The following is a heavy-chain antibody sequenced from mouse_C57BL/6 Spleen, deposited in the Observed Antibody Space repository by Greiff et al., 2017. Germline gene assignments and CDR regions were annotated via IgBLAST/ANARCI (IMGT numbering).Heavy chain of an antibody. D-gene: IGHD2-1*01. V-gene: IGHV1-53*01. J-gene: IGHJ4*01. CDR2: INPSNGGT. Sequence: QVQLQQSGTELVKPGASVKLSCKASGYTFTSYWMHWVKQRPGQGLEWIGNINPSNGGTNYNEKFKSKATLTVDKSSSTAYMQLSSLTSEDSAVYYCASEANLIYYGNYGRAMDYWGQGTSVTVSS. CDR3: ASEANLIYYGNYGRAMDY. CDR1: GYTFTSYW.